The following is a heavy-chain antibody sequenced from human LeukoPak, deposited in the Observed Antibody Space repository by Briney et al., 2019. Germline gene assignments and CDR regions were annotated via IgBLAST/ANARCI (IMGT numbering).Heavy chain of an antibody. J-gene: IGHJ3*02. CDR2: IYTRGST. Sequence: SETLSLTCTFSGGSISSYYWSWIRQPAGKGLEWIGRIYTRGSTNYNPSLKSRVTMSVDTSKNQFSLKLSSVTAADTAVYYCARDLCTNGVCYPNDAFDIWGQGTTVTVSS. CDR3: ARDLCTNGVCYPNDAFDI. D-gene: IGHD2-8*01. CDR1: GGSISSYY. V-gene: IGHV4-4*07.